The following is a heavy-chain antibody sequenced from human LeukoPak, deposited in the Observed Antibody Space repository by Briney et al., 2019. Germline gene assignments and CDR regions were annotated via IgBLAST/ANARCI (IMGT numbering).Heavy chain of an antibody. CDR1: GYSISSGYY. CDR2: IYHSGST. J-gene: IGHJ4*02. Sequence: PSETLSLTCTVSGYSISSGYYWGWIRQPPGKGLEWTGSIYHSGSTYYNPSLKSRVTISVDTSKNQFSLKLSSVTAADTAVYYRARGSQEADFWGQGTLVTVSS. CDR3: ARGSQEADF. V-gene: IGHV4-38-2*02.